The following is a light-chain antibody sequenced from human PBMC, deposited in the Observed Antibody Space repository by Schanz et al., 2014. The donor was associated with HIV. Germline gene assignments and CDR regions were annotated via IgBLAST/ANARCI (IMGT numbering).Light chain of an antibody. CDR2: QAS. CDR1: PGVSRW. J-gene: IGKJ2*01. Sequence: DTQLTPSPTTLSASVGDTVTITCRARPGVSRWLAWYQQKPGKAPKLLISQASRLEDGVPSRFRGSGSGTVFTLTITSLQPDDFATYYCQQSLSYSYTFGQGTKLEIK. V-gene: IGKV1-5*03. CDR3: QQSLSYSYT.